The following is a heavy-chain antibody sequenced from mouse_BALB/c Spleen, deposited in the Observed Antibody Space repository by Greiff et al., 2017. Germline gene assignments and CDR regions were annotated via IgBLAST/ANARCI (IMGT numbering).Heavy chain of an antibody. CDR1: GFTFNTYA. V-gene: IGHV10-1*02. D-gene: IGHD2-4*01. Sequence: EVKLMESGGGLVQPKGSLKLSCAASGFTFNTYAMNWVRQAPGKGLEWVARIRSKSNNYATYYADSVKDRFTISRDDSQSMLYLQMNNLKTEDTAMYYCVRGARDYDGKWACYFDYWGQGTTLTVSS. J-gene: IGHJ2*01. CDR2: IRSKSNNYAT. CDR3: VRGARDYDGKWACYFDY.